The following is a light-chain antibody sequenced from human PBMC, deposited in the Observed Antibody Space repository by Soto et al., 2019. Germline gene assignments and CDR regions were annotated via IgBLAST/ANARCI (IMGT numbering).Light chain of an antibody. V-gene: IGLV2-14*01. CDR1: SSDIGAHNF. J-gene: IGLJ2*01. CDR2: EVS. Sequence: ALTQPASVSGSPGQSITISCTGTSSDIGAHNFVSWYQQHPGKAPKLIFYEVSNRPPGLSDRFSGSKSGTTASLTISGLQAEDEADYFCSSYTTNKTLLFGGGTKLTVL. CDR3: SSYTTNKTLL.